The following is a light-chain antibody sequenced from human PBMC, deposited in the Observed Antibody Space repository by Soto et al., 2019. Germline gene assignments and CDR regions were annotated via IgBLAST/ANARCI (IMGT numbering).Light chain of an antibody. J-gene: IGKJ1*01. V-gene: IGKV3-20*01. CDR1: QSVTSSY. CDR3: QQYGSSPKT. CDR2: GAS. Sequence: EIVLTQSPGTLSLSPGERATLSCRASQSVTSSYLAWYQQKPGQAPRLLIFGASSRATDIPDRFSGSGSGTDFTRTISRLEPEDFAVYYCQQYGSSPKTFGQGTKVEIK.